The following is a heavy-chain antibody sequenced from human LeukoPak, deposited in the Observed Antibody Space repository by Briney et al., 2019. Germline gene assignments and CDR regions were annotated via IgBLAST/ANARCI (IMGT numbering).Heavy chain of an antibody. CDR3: ATRSSRVPYGMDV. CDR2: IKSDGGSS. V-gene: IGHV3-74*01. D-gene: IGHD1-1*01. Sequence: PGGSPRLSCAAAGFSISDNYMDWVRQAPGKGLVWVSGIKSDGGSSTYADSVKGRFTISRDNAKNTLYLQMNSLRAEDTAVYYCATRSSRVPYGMDVWGQGTTVTVSS. CDR1: GFSISDNY. J-gene: IGHJ6*02.